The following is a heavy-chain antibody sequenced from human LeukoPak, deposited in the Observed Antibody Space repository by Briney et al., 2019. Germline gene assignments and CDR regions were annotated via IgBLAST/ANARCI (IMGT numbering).Heavy chain of an antibody. CDR3: ARDRDYGGNSHVFDI. Sequence: GGSLRLSCKASGFTFSDSYMSWIRQSPGQGLEWLSYISSLSGLYTNYADSEKGRFAVSRDNTKNSLYLQMNSLRAEDTAVYYCARDRDYGGNSHVFDIWGQGTVVTVSP. D-gene: IGHD4-23*01. CDR2: ISSLSGLYT. CDR1: GFTFSDSY. J-gene: IGHJ3*02. V-gene: IGHV3-11*05.